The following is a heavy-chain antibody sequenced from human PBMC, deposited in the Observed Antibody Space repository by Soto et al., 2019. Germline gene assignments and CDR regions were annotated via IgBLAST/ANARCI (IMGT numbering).Heavy chain of an antibody. CDR1: GGSISSGGYS. CDR2: IYHSGST. Sequence: SETLSLTXAVSGGSISSGGYSWSWIRQPPGKGLEWIGYIYHSGSTYYNPSLKSRVTISVDRSKNQFSLKLSSVTAADTAVYYCARGSGYFDWLLFDYWGQGTLVTVSS. CDR3: ARGSGYFDWLLFDY. V-gene: IGHV4-30-2*01. J-gene: IGHJ4*02. D-gene: IGHD3-9*01.